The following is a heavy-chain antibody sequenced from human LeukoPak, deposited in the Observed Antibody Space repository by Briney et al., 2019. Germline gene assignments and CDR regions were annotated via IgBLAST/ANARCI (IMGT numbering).Heavy chain of an antibody. J-gene: IGHJ4*02. CDR1: GGTFSSYA. CDR2: IIPIFGTA. V-gene: IGHV1-69*05. Sequence: GASVKVSCKASGGTFSSYAISWVRQAPGQGLEWMGGIIPIFGTANYAQKFQGRVTITTDESTSTAYMELSSLRSEDTAVYYCARVSVAVSAETTFDYWGQGTLVTVSS. D-gene: IGHD6-19*01. CDR3: ARVSVAVSAETTFDY.